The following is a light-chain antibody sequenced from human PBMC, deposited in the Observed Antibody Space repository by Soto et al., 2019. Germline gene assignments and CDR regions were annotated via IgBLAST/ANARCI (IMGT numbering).Light chain of an antibody. V-gene: IGKV1-27*01. CDR2: AAS. Sequence: DIQMTQSPSSLSASVGDRVTITCRASQGISNYLAWYQQKPGKVPKLLIYAASTLQSGVPSRFSGSGSGTDFTLTISSLQPEDVATSYCQKYNSALKAWTFGQGTKVEIK. J-gene: IGKJ1*01. CDR3: QKYNSALKAWT. CDR1: QGISNY.